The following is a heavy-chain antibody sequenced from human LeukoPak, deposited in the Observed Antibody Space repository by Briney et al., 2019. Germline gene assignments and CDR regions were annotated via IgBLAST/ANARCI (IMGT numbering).Heavy chain of an antibody. CDR2: IYYSGST. J-gene: IGHJ4*02. CDR1: GGSISSYY. CDR3: ARDGSSGH. V-gene: IGHV4-59*01. Sequence: SETLSLTCTVSGGSISSYYWSWIRQPPGKGLEWIGYIYYSGSTNYNPSLKSRVTISVDTSKNQFSLKLSSVTAADTAVYYCARDGSSGHWGQGTLVTVSS. D-gene: IGHD3-10*01.